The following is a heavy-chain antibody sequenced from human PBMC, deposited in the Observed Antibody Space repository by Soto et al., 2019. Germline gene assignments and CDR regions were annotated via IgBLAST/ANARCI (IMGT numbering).Heavy chain of an antibody. Sequence: SVKLSCKASGYTFTSYGISWVRQAPGQGLEWMGWISAYNGNTNYAQKLQGRVTMTTDTSTSTAYMELRSLRSDDTAVYYCARVRLTLRLLEWLSLDYWGQGTLVTVSS. D-gene: IGHD3-3*01. CDR3: ARVRLTLRLLEWLSLDY. J-gene: IGHJ4*02. CDR2: ISAYNGNT. V-gene: IGHV1-18*01. CDR1: GYTFTSYG.